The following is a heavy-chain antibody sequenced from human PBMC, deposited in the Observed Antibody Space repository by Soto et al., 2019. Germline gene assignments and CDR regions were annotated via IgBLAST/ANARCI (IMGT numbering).Heavy chain of an antibody. CDR3: ARHEVVATMLPDAFEI. D-gene: IGHD5-12*01. V-gene: IGHV4-39*01. Sequence: QLLLQESGPGLVKPSETLSLTCTVSGGSISSYGYYWGWIRQPPGKGLEWIGSIYYSGNSYYNPSLKSRVTISVDTSKNQVSLTLSSVTAADTAVYYCARHEVVATMLPDAFEIWGQGTMVTVSS. CDR2: IYYSGNS. J-gene: IGHJ3*02. CDR1: GGSISSYGYY.